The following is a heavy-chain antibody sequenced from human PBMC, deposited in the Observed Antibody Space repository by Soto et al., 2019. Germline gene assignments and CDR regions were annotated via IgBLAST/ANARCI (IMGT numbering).Heavy chain of an antibody. J-gene: IGHJ4*02. D-gene: IGHD6-19*01. Sequence: EVQLLESGGGLVQPGGSLRLSCAASGFTFSSYAMSWVRQAPGKGLEWVSAVRAGGGNTYYADSVKGRFTISRDNSKHTLYLQLNSLRAEDTAVYYCEQCSSGWSYVDYWGQGTLVTVSS. CDR3: EQCSSGWSYVDY. CDR1: GFTFSSYA. V-gene: IGHV3-23*01. CDR2: VRAGGGNT.